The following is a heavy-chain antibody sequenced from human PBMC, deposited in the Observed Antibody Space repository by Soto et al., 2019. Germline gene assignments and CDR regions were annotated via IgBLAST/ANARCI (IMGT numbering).Heavy chain of an antibody. CDR1: GGSISSAPSY. D-gene: IGHD3-9*01. V-gene: IGHV4-39*01. CDR3: VGFRSSTIFSH. J-gene: IGHJ4*02. Sequence: SETLSLTCTVSGGSISSAPSYWAWIRQPPGKGLEWIGHIFYDGRTTYSPSLRSRVSMSADTSRNQFSLNLSSMTAADAAVYFCVGFRSSTIFSHWGQGVLVTVYS. CDR2: IFYDGRT.